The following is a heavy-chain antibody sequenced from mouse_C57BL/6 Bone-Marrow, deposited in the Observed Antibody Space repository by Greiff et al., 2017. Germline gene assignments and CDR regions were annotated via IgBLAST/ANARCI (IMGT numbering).Heavy chain of an antibody. D-gene: IGHD2-3*01. Sequence: QVQLQQSGAELARPGASVKLSCKASGYTFTSYGISWVKQRTGQGLGWIGEIYPRSGNTYYNEKFKGKATLTADKASSTAYMELRSLTSEDSAVYFCAKWGYSIGCAYWGQGTLVTVSA. J-gene: IGHJ3*01. CDR2: IYPRSGNT. CDR1: GYTFTSYG. CDR3: AKWGYSIGCAY. V-gene: IGHV1-81*01.